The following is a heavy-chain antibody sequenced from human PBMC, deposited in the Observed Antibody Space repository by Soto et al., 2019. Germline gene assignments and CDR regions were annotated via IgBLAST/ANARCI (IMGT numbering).Heavy chain of an antibody. V-gene: IGHV1-8*01. CDR2: MNPNSGNT. Sequence: ASVKVSCKASGYTFTSYDINWVRQATGQGLEWMGWMNPNSGNTDYAQKFQGRVTMTRNTSISTAYMELSSLRSEDTAVYYCARGYSSSWYIRRENYYYDGMDVWGQGTTVTVSS. J-gene: IGHJ6*02. CDR3: ARGYSSSWYIRRENYYYDGMDV. D-gene: IGHD6-13*01. CDR1: GYTFTSYD.